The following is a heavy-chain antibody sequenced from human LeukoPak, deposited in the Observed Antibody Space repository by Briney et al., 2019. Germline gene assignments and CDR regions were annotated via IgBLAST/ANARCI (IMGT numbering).Heavy chain of an antibody. CDR1: GYTFTSYY. D-gene: IGHD6-19*01. CDR3: AADSSLYSSGWYTFDY. CDR2: INFSGGTT. J-gene: IGHJ4*02. V-gene: IGHV1-46*01. Sequence: GASVKVSCKASGYTFTSYYMHWVRQAPGQGLEWMGIINFSGGTTSYPQKFQGRVTITRDMSTSTAYMELSSLRSEDTAVYYCAADSSLYSSGWYTFDYWGQGTLVTVSS.